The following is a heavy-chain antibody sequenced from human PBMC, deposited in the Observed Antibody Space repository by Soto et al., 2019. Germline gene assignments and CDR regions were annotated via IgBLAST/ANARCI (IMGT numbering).Heavy chain of an antibody. CDR3: ARGLTPDSWVNWFDP. CDR2: IYYSGST. CDR1: GGSISSYY. J-gene: IGHJ5*02. Sequence: SETLSLTCTVSGGSISSYYWSWIRQPPGKGLEWIGYIYYSGSTNYNPSLKSRVTISVDTSKNQFSLKLSSVTAADTAVYYCARGLTPDSWVNWFDPCGQRTLVTVSS. V-gene: IGHV4-59*01. D-gene: IGHD1-26*01.